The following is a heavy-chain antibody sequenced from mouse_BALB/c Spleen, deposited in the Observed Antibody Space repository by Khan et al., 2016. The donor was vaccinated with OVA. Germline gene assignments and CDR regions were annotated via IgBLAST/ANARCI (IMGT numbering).Heavy chain of an antibody. J-gene: IGHJ1*01. D-gene: IGHD2-4*01. V-gene: IGHV5-12-1*01. Sequence: EVELVESGGGLVKPGGSLKLSCAASGFAFSSYDMSWVRQTPEKRLDWVAYISSGGGSIYFPDTVKGRFTISRDNAKRTLYLQMGSLKSEDTAMYYCTRHQATMITTSGYFDVWGAGTTVTVSS. CDR1: GFAFSSYD. CDR3: TRHQATMITTSGYFDV. CDR2: ISSGGGSI.